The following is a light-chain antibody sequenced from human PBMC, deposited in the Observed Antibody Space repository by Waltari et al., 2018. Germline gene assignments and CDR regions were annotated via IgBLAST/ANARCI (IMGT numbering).Light chain of an antibody. CDR2: ENY. J-gene: IGLJ7*01. Sequence: QSGLTQPPSLSAAPGQKVTIPCSGTSPNIGNNYFSWYQQIPGTVPKLLIYENYKRPSGIPDRFSGSRSGTSATLVITGLLTGDEADYYCGTWDSSLSGAVFGGGTHLTVL. CDR3: GTWDSSLSGAV. V-gene: IGLV1-51*02. CDR1: SPNIGNNY.